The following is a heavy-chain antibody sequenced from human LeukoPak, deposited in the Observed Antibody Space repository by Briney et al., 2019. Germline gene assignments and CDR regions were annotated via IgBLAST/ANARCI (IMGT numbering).Heavy chain of an antibody. Sequence: ASVKVSCTTSGYTLTDYGIMWERQVPGQGLEWLGWIRGNSGDTRFGWNIQGRVTMSIETSTSTAYMELRRLPSADSAVYFCARDRIGRSPDESPFDSWGQGTLITVSS. D-gene: IGHD1-26*01. V-gene: IGHV1-18*01. CDR2: IRGNSGDT. J-gene: IGHJ5*01. CDR1: GYTLTDYG. CDR3: ARDRIGRSPDESPFDS.